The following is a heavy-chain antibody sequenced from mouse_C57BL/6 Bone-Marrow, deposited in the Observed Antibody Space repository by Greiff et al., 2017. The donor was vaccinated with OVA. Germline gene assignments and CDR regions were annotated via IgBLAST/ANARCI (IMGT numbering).Heavy chain of an antibody. CDR1: GYTFTNYW. V-gene: IGHV1-63*01. D-gene: IGHD1-1*01. CDR2: IYPGGGYT. J-gene: IGHJ2*01. CDR3: AREGNYGSSNYFDY. Sequence: VKLVESGAELVRPGTSVKMSCKASGYTFTNYWIGWAKQRPGHGLEWIGDIYPGGGYTNYNEKFKGKATLTADKSSSTAYMQFSSLTSEDSAIYYCAREGNYGSSNYFDYWGQGTTLTVSS.